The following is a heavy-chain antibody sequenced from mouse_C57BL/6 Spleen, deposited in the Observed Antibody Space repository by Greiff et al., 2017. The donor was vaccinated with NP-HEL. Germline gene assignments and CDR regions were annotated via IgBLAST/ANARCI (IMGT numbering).Heavy chain of an antibody. D-gene: IGHD1-1*01. CDR3: ARGILRLYFDV. CDR1: GYAFSSSW. J-gene: IGHJ1*03. Sequence: QVQLQHSGPELVKPGASVKISCKASGYAFSSSWMNWVKQRPGKGLEWIGRIYPGDGDTNYNGKFKGKATLTADKSSSTAYMQLSSLTSEDSAVYFCARGILRLYFDVWGTGTTVTVSS. CDR2: IYPGDGDT. V-gene: IGHV1-82*01.